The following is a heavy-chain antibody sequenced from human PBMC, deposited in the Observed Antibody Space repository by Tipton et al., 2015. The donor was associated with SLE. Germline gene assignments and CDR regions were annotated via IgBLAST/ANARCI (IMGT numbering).Heavy chain of an antibody. D-gene: IGHD3/OR15-3a*01. CDR1: GFTINNWW. CDR2: MNPDGSKI. Sequence: SLRLSCAVSGFTINNWWMNWVRQAPGKGLEWVATMNPDGSKIWHLGSVKGRFTISRDTARNSLFLQMNRLRVEDTAIYYCLGGTLVSRWGQGVLVSVSS. J-gene: IGHJ4*02. CDR3: LGGTLVSR. V-gene: IGHV3-7*01.